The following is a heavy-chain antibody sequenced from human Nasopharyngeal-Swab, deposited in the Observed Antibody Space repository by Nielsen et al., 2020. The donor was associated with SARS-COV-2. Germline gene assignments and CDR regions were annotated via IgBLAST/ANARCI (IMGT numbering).Heavy chain of an antibody. J-gene: IGHJ4*02. V-gene: IGHV3-23*03. D-gene: IGHD6-13*01. CDR1: GFTFSSYE. CDR3: AKEAQPFDY. Sequence: GESLKISCAASGFTFSSYEMNWVRQAPGKGLEWVSVIYSGGSSTYYADSVKGRFTISRDNSKNTLYLQMNSLRAEDTAVYYCAKEAQPFDYWGQGTLVTVSS. CDR2: IYSGGSST.